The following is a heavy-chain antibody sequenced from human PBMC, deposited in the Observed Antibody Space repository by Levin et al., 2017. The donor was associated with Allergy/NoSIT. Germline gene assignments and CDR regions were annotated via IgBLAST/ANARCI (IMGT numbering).Heavy chain of an antibody. J-gene: IGHJ6*02. CDR3: AKDMVVVFYDYGMDG. Sequence: GESLRLSCAASGFTFSSYGMHWVRQAPGKGLEWVAVISYDGSNKYYADSVKGRFTISRDNSKNTLYLQMNSLRAEDTAVYYCAKDMVVVFYDYGMDGWGQGTTVTVSS. D-gene: IGHD2-15*01. CDR1: GFTFSSYG. V-gene: IGHV3-30*18. CDR2: ISYDGSNK.